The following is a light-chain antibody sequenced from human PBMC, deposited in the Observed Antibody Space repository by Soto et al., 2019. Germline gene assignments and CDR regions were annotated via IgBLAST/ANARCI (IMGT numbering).Light chain of an antibody. CDR2: GAS. J-gene: IGKJ1*01. CDR1: QSVSSSY. V-gene: IGKV3-20*01. Sequence: EIVLTQSPGTLSLSPGERATLSCRASQSVSSSYLAWYQQNRGQAPGLLIYGASSRAPGIPDRFGGSGSGTEFTLTISRLEPEDFAVYYCQQYGSSRWTFGQGTKVEIK. CDR3: QQYGSSRWT.